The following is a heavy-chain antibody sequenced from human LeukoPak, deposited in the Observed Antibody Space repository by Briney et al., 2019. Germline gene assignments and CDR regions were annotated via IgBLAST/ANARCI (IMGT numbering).Heavy chain of an antibody. CDR1: GGSISTYF. CDR3: ARFSGSFSD. V-gene: IGHV4-4*07. J-gene: IGHJ4*02. CDR2: IYFNGNT. D-gene: IGHD1-26*01. Sequence: KPSETLSLTCTVSGGSISTYFWNWVRQPAGKGLEWVGRIYFNGNTNYNPSLKSRVSISVDTSKNQFSLKLSSVTAADTAVYYCARFSGSFSDGGQGTLVTVSS.